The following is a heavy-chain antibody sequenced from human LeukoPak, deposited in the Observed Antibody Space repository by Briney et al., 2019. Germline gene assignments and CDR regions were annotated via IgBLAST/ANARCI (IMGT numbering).Heavy chain of an antibody. J-gene: IGHJ4*02. CDR1: GGSISSSSYY. CDR2: IYYSGST. D-gene: IGHD7-27*01. V-gene: IGHV4-39*07. Sequence: PSETLSLTCTVSGGSISSSSYYWGWIRQPPGKGLEWIGSIYYSGSTYYNPSLKSRVTISVDTSKNQSSLKLSSVTAADTAVYYCARDSTEANWGQDFDYWGQGTLVTVSS. CDR3: ARDSTEANWGQDFDY.